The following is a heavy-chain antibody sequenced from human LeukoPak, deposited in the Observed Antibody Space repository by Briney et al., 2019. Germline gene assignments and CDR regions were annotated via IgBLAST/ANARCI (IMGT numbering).Heavy chain of an antibody. V-gene: IGHV4-30-2*01. Sequence: PSETLSLTCAVSGDSISSGDRSWSWIRQPPGKGLEWIGDIHHSGSTNYNPSLKSRVTISVDKSKNQFSLKLSSVTAADTAVYYCARRLIENIAVAGDYWGQGTLVTVSS. CDR2: IHHSGST. J-gene: IGHJ4*02. CDR1: GDSISSGDRS. CDR3: ARRLIENIAVAGDY. D-gene: IGHD6-19*01.